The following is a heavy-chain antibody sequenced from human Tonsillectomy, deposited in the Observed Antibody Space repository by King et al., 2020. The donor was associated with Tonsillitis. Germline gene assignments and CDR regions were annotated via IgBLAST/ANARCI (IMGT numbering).Heavy chain of an antibody. J-gene: IGHJ4*02. D-gene: IGHD1-1*01. CDR3: ARGTITWNGIDY. V-gene: IGHV3-74*01. CDR1: GFTFSSYW. CDR2: ISPDGRST. Sequence: VQLVESGGGLVQPGGSLRLSCAASGFTFSSYWMHWVRQAPGRGLVWVSRISPDGRSTAYADSVKGRFTISRDNAENTLYLQMNSLRAEDTALYYCARGTITWNGIDYWGQGTLVTVSS.